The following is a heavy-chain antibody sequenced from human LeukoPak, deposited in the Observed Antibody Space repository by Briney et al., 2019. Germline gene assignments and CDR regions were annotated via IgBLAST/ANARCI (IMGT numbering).Heavy chain of an antibody. Sequence: GGSLTLSCPASGFTFSNALMSSLRQAPWKGLEWVGRIKSKTYCGTTDYAAPVKGRFTISRDDSKNTLYLQMNSLKTEDTAVYYCTTERVIVVVPAASSQLNFDYWGQGTLVTVSS. J-gene: IGHJ4*02. D-gene: IGHD2-2*01. CDR3: TTERVIVVVPAASSQLNFDY. CDR2: IKSKTYCGTT. V-gene: IGHV3-15*01. CDR1: GFTFSNAL.